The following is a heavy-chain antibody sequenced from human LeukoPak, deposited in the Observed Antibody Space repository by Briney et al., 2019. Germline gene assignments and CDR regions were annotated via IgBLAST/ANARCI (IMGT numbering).Heavy chain of an antibody. D-gene: IGHD3-10*01. CDR2: ITGDGGGT. J-gene: IGHJ6*02. V-gene: IGHV3-23*01. CDR1: GFTFRNYV. CDR3: AKLRYGSLDV. Sequence: PGGSLRLSCAASGFTFRNYVMSWVRQTPEKGLEWVSAITGDGGGTNHADSVKGRFTISRDNSKNTPYLQMNSLRAEDTAVYYCAKLRYGSLDVWGQGTTVTVSS.